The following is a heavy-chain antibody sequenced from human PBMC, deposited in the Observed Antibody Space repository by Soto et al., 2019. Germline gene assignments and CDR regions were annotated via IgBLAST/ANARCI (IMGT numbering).Heavy chain of an antibody. CDR2: IVPIFGIP. CDR3: ATPTSVYYHDAFDI. D-gene: IGHD3-22*01. V-gene: IGHV1-69*01. CDR1: GGTFPSDT. Sequence: QMQLMQSGSEVKKPGASVKVSCKASGGTFPSDTISRLRQAPGQGLEGMGGIVPIFGIPNYAQKYKGRVTITADGYTITAYMELSSLRSEDTAVYYFATPTSVYYHDAFDIWGQGTLVTVSS. J-gene: IGHJ3*02.